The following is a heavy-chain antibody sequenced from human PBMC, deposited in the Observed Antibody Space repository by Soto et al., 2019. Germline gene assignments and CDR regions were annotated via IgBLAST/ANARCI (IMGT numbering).Heavy chain of an antibody. CDR1: GGSISSSNW. CDR3: AREGAYCSSTSCHASDNWFDP. V-gene: IGHV4-4*02. Sequence: PSETLSLTCAVSGGSISSSNWWSWVRQPPGKGLEWIGEIYHSGSTNYNPSLKSRVTISVDKSKNQFSLKLSSVTAADTAVYYCAREGAYCSSTSCHASDNWFDPWGQGTLVTVSS. J-gene: IGHJ5*02. CDR2: IYHSGST. D-gene: IGHD2-2*01.